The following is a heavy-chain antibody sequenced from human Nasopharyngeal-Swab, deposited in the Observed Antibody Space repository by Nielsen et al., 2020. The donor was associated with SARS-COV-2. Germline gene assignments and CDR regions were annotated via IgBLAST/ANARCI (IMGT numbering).Heavy chain of an antibody. CDR3: ASLIVATPSDYYYYYMDV. J-gene: IGHJ6*03. Sequence: SVKVSCKASGGTFSSYAISWVRQAPGQGLEWMGGIIPIFGTANYAQKFQGRVTITADESKSTAYMELSSLRSEDTAVYYCASLIVATPSDYYYYYMDVWGKGTTVTVSS. CDR2: IIPIFGTA. D-gene: IGHD5-12*01. CDR1: GGTFSSYA. V-gene: IGHV1-69*13.